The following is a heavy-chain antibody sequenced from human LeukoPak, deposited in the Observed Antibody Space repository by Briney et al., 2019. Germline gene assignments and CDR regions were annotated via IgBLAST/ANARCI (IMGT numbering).Heavy chain of an antibody. CDR3: ARDRGEFDP. CDR2: ISGSGNII. CDR1: GFTFSSYS. V-gene: IGHV3-48*04. D-gene: IGHD3-16*01. J-gene: IGHJ5*02. Sequence: GGSLRFSCAASGFTFSSYSMNWVRQAPGKGLEWVAYISGSGNIIYYTESLKGRFTISRDNAKNSLFLQMNSLRVEDTAVYYCARDRGEFDPWGQGTLVTVSS.